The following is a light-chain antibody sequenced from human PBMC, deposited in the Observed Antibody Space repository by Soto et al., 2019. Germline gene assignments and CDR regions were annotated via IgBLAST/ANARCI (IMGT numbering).Light chain of an antibody. CDR1: TGAVTSGYY. Sequence: QAVVTQEPSLTVSPGETVTLTYASSTGAVTSGYYPNWFQQKPGQAPRPLIYSINNKHSWTPDRFSGSLLGDKAALTLSGVQPEDEAEYYCLLYYGGAQVFGGGTKVTVL. CDR3: LLYYGGAQV. V-gene: IGLV7-43*01. J-gene: IGLJ3*02. CDR2: SIN.